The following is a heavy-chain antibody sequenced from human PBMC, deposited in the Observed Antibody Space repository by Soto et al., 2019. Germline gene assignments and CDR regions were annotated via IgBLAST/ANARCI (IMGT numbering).Heavy chain of an antibody. CDR3: ARDAQYSSRWHPIDN. CDR2: IHTYNGNT. D-gene: IGHD6-19*01. V-gene: IGHV1-18*01. J-gene: IGHJ4*02. Sequence: QVQLVQSGAEVKKPGASVKVYCKASGYTFTDYGISWVRQAPGQGLEWMGWIHTYNGNTNYAQKVQGRVTMTTDSSTSTAYMELRSLRSDDTVVYYCARDAQYSSRWHPIDNWGQGTLVTVSS. CDR1: GYTFTDYG.